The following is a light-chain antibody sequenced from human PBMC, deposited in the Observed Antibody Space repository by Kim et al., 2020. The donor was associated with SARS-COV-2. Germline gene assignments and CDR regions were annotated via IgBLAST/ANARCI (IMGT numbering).Light chain of an antibody. CDR2: AAS. CDR3: QQSYSTPRT. CDR1: QSVSIY. Sequence: ASVGDRVTITCRASQSVSIYLNWYQQKPGKAPKLLIYAASSLQSGVPLRFSGSGSGTDFTLTISSLQPEDFATYFCQQSYSTPRTFGQGTKVDIK. J-gene: IGKJ1*01. V-gene: IGKV1-39*01.